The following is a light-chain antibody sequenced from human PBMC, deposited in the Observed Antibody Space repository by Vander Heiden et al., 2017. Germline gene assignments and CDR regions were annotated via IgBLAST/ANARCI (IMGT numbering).Light chain of an antibody. CDR2: EVS. Sequence: GQSITISCTGTSSDVGGYNYVSWYQQHPGKAPKLMMYEVSNRPSGVSNRFSGSKSGNTASLTISGLQAEDEADDYCSSYTSSSTVVFGGGTKLTVL. CDR1: SSDVGGYNY. V-gene: IGLV2-14*01. CDR3: SSYTSSSTVV. J-gene: IGLJ3*02.